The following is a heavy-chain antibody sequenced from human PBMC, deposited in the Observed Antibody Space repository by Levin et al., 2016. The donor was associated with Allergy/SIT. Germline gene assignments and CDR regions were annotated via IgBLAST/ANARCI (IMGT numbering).Heavy chain of an antibody. CDR2: INAGSGDT. Sequence: WVRQAPGQGLEWVGWINAGSGDTRYSDKFQGRVTITRDKSARTAFMELSSLKSEDTAVYYCAKDRSGYSGYALFDLWGQGTLVTVSS. V-gene: IGHV1-3*01. CDR3: AKDRSGYSGYALFDL. J-gene: IGHJ4*02. D-gene: IGHD5-12*01.